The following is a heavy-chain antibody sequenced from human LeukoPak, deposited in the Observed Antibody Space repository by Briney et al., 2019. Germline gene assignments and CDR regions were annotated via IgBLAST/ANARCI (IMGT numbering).Heavy chain of an antibody. CDR2: IYSGGST. CDR3: ARASLYDILTGYYTPYYFDY. Sequence: GGSLRLSCAASGFTVSSNYMSWVRQAPGKGLEWVSVIYSGGSTYYADSVKGRFTISRDNSKNTLYLQMNSLRAEDTAVYYCARASLYDILTGYYTPYYFDYWGQGTLVTASS. CDR1: GFTVSSNY. J-gene: IGHJ4*02. D-gene: IGHD3-9*01. V-gene: IGHV3-53*01.